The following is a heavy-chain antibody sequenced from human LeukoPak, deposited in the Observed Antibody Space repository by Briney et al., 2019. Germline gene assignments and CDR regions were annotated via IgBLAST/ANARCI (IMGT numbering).Heavy chain of an antibody. Sequence: SETLSLTCTVSGGSINGYYWSWIRQPAGKGLEWIGRIYNSESINYNPSLKCRVTMSIDTSKNQFSLKLNSVTAADTAVYYCARDRSSSYTRDWFDPWGQGALVTVSS. V-gene: IGHV4-4*07. J-gene: IGHJ5*02. CDR3: ARDRSSSYTRDWFDP. CDR1: GGSINGYY. D-gene: IGHD6-13*01. CDR2: IYNSESI.